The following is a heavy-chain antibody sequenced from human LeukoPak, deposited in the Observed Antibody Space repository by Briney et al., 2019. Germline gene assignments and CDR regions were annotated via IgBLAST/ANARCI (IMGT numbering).Heavy chain of an antibody. J-gene: IGHJ3*02. CDR2: IYYGGST. CDR3: ARLMSYYDSMGSFDI. V-gene: IGHV4-59*08. D-gene: IGHD3-22*01. Sequence: SETLSLTCTVSGGSISSYYWSWIRQPPGKGLEWIGYIYYGGSTNYNPSLKSRVTISVDTSKNQFSLKLSSVTAADTAVYYCARLMSYYDSMGSFDIWGQGTMVTVSS. CDR1: GGSISSYY.